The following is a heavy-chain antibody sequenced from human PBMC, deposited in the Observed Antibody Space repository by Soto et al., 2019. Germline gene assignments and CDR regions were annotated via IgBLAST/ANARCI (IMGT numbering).Heavy chain of an antibody. CDR3: AAAQYYDFWSGYYYFDY. J-gene: IGHJ4*02. V-gene: IGHV4-59*01. CDR2: IYYSGST. Sequence: SETLSLTCTVSGGSISSYYWSWIRQPPGKGLEWIGDIYYSGSTNYNPSLKSRVTISVDTSKNQFSLKLTSVTAADTAVYYCAAAQYYDFWSGYYYFDYWGQGTLVTVSS. D-gene: IGHD3-3*01. CDR1: GGSISSYY.